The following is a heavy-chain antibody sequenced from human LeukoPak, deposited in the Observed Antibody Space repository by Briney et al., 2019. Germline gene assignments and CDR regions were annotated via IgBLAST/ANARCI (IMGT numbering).Heavy chain of an antibody. J-gene: IGHJ3*01. CDR3: ARELDRGGSAFDV. Sequence: GGSLRLSCEASGFSLSNHWMHWVRQAPGKGQVWVAHIETDGSVANYGDSVKGRFTISRDNAKNTLYLQMDSLRAEDTAVYYCARELDRGGSAFDVWGQGTMVTVSS. D-gene: IGHD3-16*01. V-gene: IGHV3-74*01. CDR1: GFSLSNHW. CDR2: IETDGSVA.